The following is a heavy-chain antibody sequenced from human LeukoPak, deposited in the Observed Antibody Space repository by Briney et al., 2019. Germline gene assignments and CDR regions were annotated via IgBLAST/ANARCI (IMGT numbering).Heavy chain of an antibody. V-gene: IGHV4-34*01. CDR2: INHSGST. J-gene: IGHJ4*02. CDR3: ARELYFDY. Sequence: PSETLSLTCAVYGGPFSGYYWSWIRQPPGKGLEWIGEINHSGSTNYNPSLKSRVTISVDTSKNQFSLKLSSVTAADTAVYYCARELYFDYWGQGTLVTVSS. D-gene: IGHD1-7*01. CDR1: GGPFSGYY.